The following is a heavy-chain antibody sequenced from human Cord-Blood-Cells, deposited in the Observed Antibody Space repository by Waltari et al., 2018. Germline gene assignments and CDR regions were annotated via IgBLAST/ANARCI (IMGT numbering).Heavy chain of an antibody. CDR2: IWYDGSNK. Sequence: QVQLVESGGGVVQPGRSLRLSCAASGFTFSSYGMHWVRQAPGKGLEWVAVIWYDGSNKYYADSVKGRFTISRDNSKNTLYLQMNSLRAEDTAVYYCASGFGELNYFDYWGQGTLVTVSS. V-gene: IGHV3-33*01. D-gene: IGHD3-10*01. CDR3: ASGFGELNYFDY. J-gene: IGHJ4*02. CDR1: GFTFSSYG.